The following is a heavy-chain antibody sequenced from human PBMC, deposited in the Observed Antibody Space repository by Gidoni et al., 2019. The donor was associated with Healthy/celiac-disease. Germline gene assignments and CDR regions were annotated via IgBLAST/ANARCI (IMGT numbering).Heavy chain of an antibody. J-gene: IGHJ5*02. Sequence: QVQLVESGGGVVQPGRSLRLSCAASGFTFSSYVMHWVRQAPGKGLEWGAVIWYDGSNKYDADSVKGRFTISRDNSKNTLYLQMNSLRAEDTAVYYCARDRSYYGSGSYFSWFDPWGQGTLVTVSS. V-gene: IGHV3-33*01. CDR3: ARDRSYYGSGSYFSWFDP. CDR1: GFTFSSYV. D-gene: IGHD3-10*01. CDR2: IWYDGSNK.